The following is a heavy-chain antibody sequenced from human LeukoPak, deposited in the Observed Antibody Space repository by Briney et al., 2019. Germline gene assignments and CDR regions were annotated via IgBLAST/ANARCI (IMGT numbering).Heavy chain of an antibody. J-gene: IGHJ4*02. V-gene: IGHV4-59*01. D-gene: IGHD5-18*01. CDR3: ARGRGYSYGSLPFDY. CDR1: GGSISSYY. Sequence: PSETLSLTCTVSGGSISSYYWSWIRQSPGKGLEWIGYIYYSGSTNYNPSLKSRVTISVDTSKNQFSLKLSSVTAADTAVYYCARGRGYSYGSLPFDYWGQGTLVTVSS. CDR2: IYYSGST.